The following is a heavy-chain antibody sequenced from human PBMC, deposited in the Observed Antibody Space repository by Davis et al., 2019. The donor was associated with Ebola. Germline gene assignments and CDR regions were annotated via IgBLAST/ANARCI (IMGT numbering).Heavy chain of an antibody. D-gene: IGHD3-16*01. J-gene: IGHJ4*02. CDR1: GGSFSGYY. CDR3: AGAWD. V-gene: IGHV3-53*01. CDR2: INSGGTT. Sequence: ETLSLTCAVYGGSFSGYYWSWVRQAPGKGLDWVSRINSGGTTYYADSVRGRFTISRDNSRNTLYLQMNSLRVEDTAVYYCAGAWDWGQGTLVTVSS.